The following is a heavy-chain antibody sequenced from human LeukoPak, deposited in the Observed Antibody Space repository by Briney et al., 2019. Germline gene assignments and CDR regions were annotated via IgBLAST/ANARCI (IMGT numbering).Heavy chain of an antibody. CDR3: ARSPHILTGENFDY. CDR2: INLNSGGT. J-gene: IGHJ4*02. D-gene: IGHD3-9*01. Sequence: ASVTVSCKASGYTFTSYYMHWVRQAPGQGLEWMGWINLNSGGTNYAQKFQVRVTMTRDTSISTAYMELSRLRSDDTAVYYCARSPHILTGENFDYWGQGTLVTVSS. V-gene: IGHV1-2*02. CDR1: GYTFTSYY.